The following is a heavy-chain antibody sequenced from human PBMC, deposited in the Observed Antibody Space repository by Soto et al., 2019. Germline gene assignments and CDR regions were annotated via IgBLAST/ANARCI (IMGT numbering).Heavy chain of an antibody. D-gene: IGHD6-19*01. CDR3: AKTAEAVAGTVYGY. V-gene: IGHV3-23*01. J-gene: IGHJ4*02. Sequence: GGSLRLSCGASGFTFSVYAMTWVRQAPGKGLEWVSAISGNGGSTYYADSVKGRFTISRDNSKSTLHLQMNSLRVEDTAVYYCAKTAEAVAGTVYGYWGQGILVTVS. CDR2: ISGNGGST. CDR1: GFTFSVYA.